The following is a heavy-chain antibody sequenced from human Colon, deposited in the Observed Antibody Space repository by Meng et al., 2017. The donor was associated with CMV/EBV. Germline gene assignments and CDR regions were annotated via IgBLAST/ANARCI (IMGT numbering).Heavy chain of an antibody. V-gene: IGHV3-74*01. CDR1: GFTLSNYW. D-gene: IGHD3-10*01. Sequence: QVVESGGALVQPGGSLRLSCPASGFTLSNYWVHWVRQAPGKGLEWVSRINRYANLIDYAGSVRGRFTVSRDSARDTVYLQMHSLRFEDTAVYHCARDFGGGDDYWGQGTLVTVSS. CDR2: INRYANLI. J-gene: IGHJ4*02. CDR3: ARDFGGGDDY.